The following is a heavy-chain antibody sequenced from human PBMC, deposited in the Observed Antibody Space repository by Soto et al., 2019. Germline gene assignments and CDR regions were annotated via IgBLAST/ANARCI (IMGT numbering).Heavy chain of an antibody. Sequence: QVQLRQSGSGLVKPSQTLSLTCAVSGASINTGGFSWNWIRQPPGKGLEWIGYIHHAGNIYYNPSLEGRVSISVDRSKNHFSLRLYSVTAADTAVYYCARSYCGADCYSDYDPLDFWGQGTVVTVSS. CDR3: ARSYCGADCYSDYDPLDF. V-gene: IGHV4-30-2*01. CDR1: GASINTGGFS. D-gene: IGHD2-21*02. J-gene: IGHJ3*01. CDR2: IHHAGNI.